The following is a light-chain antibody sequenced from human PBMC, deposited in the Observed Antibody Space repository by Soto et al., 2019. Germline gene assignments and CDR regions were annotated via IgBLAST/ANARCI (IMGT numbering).Light chain of an antibody. V-gene: IGKV1D-12*01. Sequence: DIQMTQSPSSVSASAGDRVTITCRASQDISRRLAWYQQKPGKAPKLLIYVASSWQSGVPSRFSRSGSGTDFTLTISSLQPEDFATYYCQHAQSFPPTFGGGTKVEMK. CDR3: QHAQSFPPT. J-gene: IGKJ4*01. CDR2: VAS. CDR1: QDISRR.